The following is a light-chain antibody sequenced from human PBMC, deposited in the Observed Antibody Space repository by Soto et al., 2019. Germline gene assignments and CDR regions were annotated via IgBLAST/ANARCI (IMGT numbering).Light chain of an antibody. CDR3: CSYTSLSTVV. Sequence: QSVLTQPASVSGSPGQRITTSSPGTSIAVGGYNHVSWYQHSPGKAPKLILFAVSDRPSGVSHRFSGSKSGNTASLTISGLQAEDEADYYCCSYTSLSTVVFGGGTKLTVL. V-gene: IGLV2-14*01. CDR2: AVS. CDR1: SIAVGGYNH. J-gene: IGLJ2*01.